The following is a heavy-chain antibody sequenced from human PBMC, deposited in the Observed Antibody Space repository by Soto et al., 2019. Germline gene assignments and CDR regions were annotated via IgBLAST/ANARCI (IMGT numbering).Heavy chain of an antibody. J-gene: IGHJ4*02. CDR1: GFTFSSYA. CDR2: ISGSGGST. Sequence: EVQLLESGGGLVQPGGSLRLSCAASGFTFSSYAMSWVRQAPGKGLEWVSAISGSGGSTYYADSVKGRFTISRDNSKDTLYLQMNSLRAEDTAVYYCAKGVVVITDPFDYWGQGTLVTVSS. V-gene: IGHV3-23*01. D-gene: IGHD3-22*01. CDR3: AKGVVVITDPFDY.